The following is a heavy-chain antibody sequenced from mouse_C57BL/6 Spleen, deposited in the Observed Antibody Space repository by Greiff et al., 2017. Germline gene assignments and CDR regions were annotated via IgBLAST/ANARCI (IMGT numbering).Heavy chain of an antibody. CDR1: GYSITSGYY. Sequence: ESGPGLVKPSQSLSLTCSVTGYSITSGYYWNWIRQFPGNKLAWMGYISYDGSNKYNPSLKNRISLTRDTSKNQCCLKLNSVTTEDTATYYCARDGQDAMDYWGQGTSGTVAS. CDR2: ISYDGSN. CDR3: ARDGQDAMDY. J-gene: IGHJ4*01. D-gene: IGHD3-2*02. V-gene: IGHV3-6*01.